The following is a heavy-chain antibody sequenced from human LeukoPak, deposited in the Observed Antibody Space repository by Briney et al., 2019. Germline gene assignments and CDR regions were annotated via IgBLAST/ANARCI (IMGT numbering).Heavy chain of an antibody. J-gene: IGHJ3*02. V-gene: IGHV3-11*01. CDR2: INIGGTNT. Sequence: GGSLRLSCAASGFTFNDYYMSWIRRAPGKGLEWLSYINIGGTNTHYADSVKGRFTISRDNAKKSLYLEMNNLRAEDTAVYYCAKEARYGSGSSSQDAFDIWGQGTMVTVSS. D-gene: IGHD3-10*01. CDR1: GFTFNDYY. CDR3: AKEARYGSGSSSQDAFDI.